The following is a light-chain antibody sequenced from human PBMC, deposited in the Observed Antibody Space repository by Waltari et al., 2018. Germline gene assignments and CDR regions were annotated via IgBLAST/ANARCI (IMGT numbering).Light chain of an antibody. V-gene: IGKV1-6*01. CDR2: AAS. J-gene: IGKJ1*01. Sequence: AIQMTQSPSSLSASVGDSVTISCRASQGIRDDLSWYQQKPGKAPKLLIYAASNLQSEVPSRFSGRGSGTDFTLTINGLQPEDSATYYCLQDYNYPRAFGQGTKVEIK. CDR3: LQDYNYPRA. CDR1: QGIRDD.